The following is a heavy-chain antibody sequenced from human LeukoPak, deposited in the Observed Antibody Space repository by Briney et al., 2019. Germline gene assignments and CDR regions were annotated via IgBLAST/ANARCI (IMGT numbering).Heavy chain of an antibody. CDR2: INPSSGGT. Sequence: GASVKVSCKASGYTFTGYYMHWVRQAPGQGLEWMGWINPSSGGTNYAQKFQGRVTMTRDTSISTDYMELSRLRSDDTAVYYCARRDCGGDCPSQHWGQGTPVTVSS. CDR1: GYTFTGYY. D-gene: IGHD2-21*01. CDR3: ARRDCGGDCPSQH. J-gene: IGHJ1*01. V-gene: IGHV1-2*02.